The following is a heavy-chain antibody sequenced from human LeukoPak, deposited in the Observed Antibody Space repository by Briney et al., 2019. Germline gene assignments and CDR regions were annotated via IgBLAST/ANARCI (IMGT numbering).Heavy chain of an antibody. CDR1: GGSISSSSYY. CDR3: ARTLLGPSSLPSFDP. CDR2: IYYSGST. J-gene: IGHJ5*02. D-gene: IGHD1-26*01. V-gene: IGHV4-39*01. Sequence: SETLSLTCTVSGGSISSSSYYWGWIRQPPGKGLEWIGSIYYSGSTYYNPSLKSRVTISVDTSKNQFSLKLSSVTAADTAVYYCARTLLGPSSLPSFDPWGQGTLVTVSS.